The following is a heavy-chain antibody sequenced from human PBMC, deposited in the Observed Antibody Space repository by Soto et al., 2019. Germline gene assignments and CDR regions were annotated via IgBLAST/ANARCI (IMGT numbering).Heavy chain of an antibody. V-gene: IGHV2-5*02. CDR3: VHQDWNNNSYYFDL. D-gene: IGHD1-1*01. Sequence: QITVKESGPKLVKPSQTLTLTCAFSGFSLSTSGVGVGWVRQPPGKAPEWLALIYWDDDKRYRPSLKSRLSITKDTSNDQVVFTMTNMDPLDTATYSCVHQDWNNNSYYFDLWGRGTLVTVSS. CDR1: GFSLSTSGVG. CDR2: IYWDDDK. J-gene: IGHJ2*01.